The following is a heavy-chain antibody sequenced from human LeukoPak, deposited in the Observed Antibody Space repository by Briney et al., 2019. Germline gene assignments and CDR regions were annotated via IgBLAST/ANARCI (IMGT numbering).Heavy chain of an antibody. D-gene: IGHD5-12*01. Sequence: ASVKVSCKASGYTFTGYYMHWVRQAPGQGLEWMGIINPSGGSTSYAQKFQGRVTMTRDTSTSTLYMELSSLRSEDTAVYYCARAGDIVASGEEWFDPWGQGTLVTVSS. J-gene: IGHJ5*02. CDR2: INPSGGST. CDR3: ARAGDIVASGEEWFDP. CDR1: GYTFTGYY. V-gene: IGHV1-46*01.